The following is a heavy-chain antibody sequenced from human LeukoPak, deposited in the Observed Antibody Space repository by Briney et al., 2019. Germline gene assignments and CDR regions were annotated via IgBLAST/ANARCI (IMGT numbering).Heavy chain of an antibody. CDR2: IIPILGIA. J-gene: IGHJ4*02. D-gene: IGHD3-22*01. CDR3: ARGIVAHYDSSGSPFFDY. CDR1: GYTFTSYY. Sequence: GASVKVSCKASGYTFTSYYMHWVRQAPGQGLEWMGRIIPILGIANYAQKFQGRVTITADKSTSTAYMELSSLRSEDTAVYYCARGIVAHYDSSGSPFFDYWGQGTLVTVSS. V-gene: IGHV1-69*04.